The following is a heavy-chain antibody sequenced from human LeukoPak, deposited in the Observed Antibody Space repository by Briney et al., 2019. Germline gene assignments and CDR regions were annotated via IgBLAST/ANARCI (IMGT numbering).Heavy chain of an antibody. D-gene: IGHD4-23*01. CDR3: ARERGSSGGNTNGYFDY. Sequence: GGSLRLSCAASGFTFSNYAMSWVRQAPGKGLEWVSVISGSGGTTYSADSVKGRFTISRDNSKNTLYLQMNSLRAEDTAAYYCARERGSSGGNTNGYFDYWGQGAMVTVSS. J-gene: IGHJ4*02. V-gene: IGHV3-23*01. CDR2: ISGSGGTT. CDR1: GFTFSNYA.